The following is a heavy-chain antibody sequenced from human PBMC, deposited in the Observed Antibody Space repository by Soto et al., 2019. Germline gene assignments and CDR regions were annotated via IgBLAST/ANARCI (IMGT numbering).Heavy chain of an antibody. CDR1: GYTFNRHG. CDR3: ARVRIVGAREIDF. Sequence: QVHLVQSGGEVKKPGASVKVSCKASGYTFNRHGITWVRQAPGQGLESMGWISGYNGDINYEQKFQGRVTLSSDTLTSTVYLELKSLRFDDTAVYYCARVRIVGAREIDFWGQGTLVTVSS. J-gene: IGHJ4*02. D-gene: IGHD1-26*01. CDR2: ISGYNGDI. V-gene: IGHV1-18*04.